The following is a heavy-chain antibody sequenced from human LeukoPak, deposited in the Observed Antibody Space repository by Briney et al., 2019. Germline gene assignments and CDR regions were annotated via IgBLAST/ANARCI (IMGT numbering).Heavy chain of an antibody. D-gene: IGHD4-11*01. CDR2: IYTSGST. J-gene: IGHJ4*02. Sequence: SETLSLTCTVSGGSISSYYWSWIRQPAGKGLEWIGRIYTSGSTNYNPSLKSRVTMPVDTSKNQFSLKLSSVTAADTAVYYCARDRYSNYEYYFDYWGQGTLVTVSS. CDR3: ARDRYSNYEYYFDY. V-gene: IGHV4-4*07. CDR1: GGSISSYY.